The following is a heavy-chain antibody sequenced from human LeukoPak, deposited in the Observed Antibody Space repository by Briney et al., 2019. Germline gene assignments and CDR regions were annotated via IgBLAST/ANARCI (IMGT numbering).Heavy chain of an antibody. Sequence: GGSLRLSCAASGFTVSSNYMSWVRQAPGKGLEWVSAVSGSGGTTYYADSVKGRFTISRDNSKNTLYLQMNSLRAEDTAVYYCAKHLDNDSSGCYSPYDYWGQGTLVTVSS. CDR3: AKHLDNDSSGCYSPYDY. CDR2: VSGSGGTT. V-gene: IGHV3-23*01. J-gene: IGHJ4*02. D-gene: IGHD3-22*01. CDR1: GFTVSSNY.